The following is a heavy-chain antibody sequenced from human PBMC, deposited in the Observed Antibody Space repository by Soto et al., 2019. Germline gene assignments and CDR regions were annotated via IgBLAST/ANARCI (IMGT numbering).Heavy chain of an antibody. D-gene: IGHD2-2*01. CDR3: GRQPDIGCSSTSCPPPPYYYYYGMDV. V-gene: IGHV5-51*01. CDR2: IYPGDSDT. J-gene: IGHJ6*02. CDR1: GYSFTSYW. Sequence: PGESLKISCKGSGYSFTSYWIGWVRQMPWKGLEWMGIIYPGDSDTRYSPSFQGQVTISADKSISTAYLQWSSLKASDTAMYYCGRQPDIGCSSTSCPPPPYYYYYGMDVWGQGTTVTVSS.